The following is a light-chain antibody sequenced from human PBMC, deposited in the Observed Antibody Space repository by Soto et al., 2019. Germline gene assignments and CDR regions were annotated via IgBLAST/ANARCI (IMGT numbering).Light chain of an antibody. J-gene: IGLJ3*02. V-gene: IGLV2-11*01. CDR3: CSYAGSYTGV. Sequence: QSALTQPRSVSGSPGQSVTISCTGTSNDVGHYNYVSWYQQHPGKAPKLMIYDVSQRPSGVPDRFSGSKSGNTASLTISGLQAEDEADYYCCSYAGSYTGVFGGGTKLTVL. CDR2: DVS. CDR1: SNDVGHYNY.